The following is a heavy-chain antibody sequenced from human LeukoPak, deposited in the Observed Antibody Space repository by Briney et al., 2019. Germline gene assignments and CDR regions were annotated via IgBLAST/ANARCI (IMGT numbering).Heavy chain of an antibody. Sequence: GGSLRLSCAASGFTFSSYAMTWVRQAPGKGLEWVSAITGSGDSAYYSDSVKGRFTISRDNSKNTLYLQMNSLRAEDTAVYYCAKVASATRVSGAFDIWGQGTMVTVSS. D-gene: IGHD6-13*01. CDR1: GFTFSSYA. J-gene: IGHJ3*02. CDR2: ITGSGDSA. V-gene: IGHV3-23*01. CDR3: AKVASATRVSGAFDI.